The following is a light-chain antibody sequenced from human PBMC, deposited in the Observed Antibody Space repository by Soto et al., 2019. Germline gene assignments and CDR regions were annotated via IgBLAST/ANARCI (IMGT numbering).Light chain of an antibody. CDR1: QSLSSW. CDR2: MAS. CDR3: QHYNSYPVT. J-gene: IGKJ1*01. V-gene: IGKV1-5*03. Sequence: DIQMTQSPSTLSASVGDRVTITCRASQSLSSWLAWYQQNPGQAPKLIIYMASSLESGVPSRFSGSGSETEFTLTINSLQPDDFATYFCQHYNSYPVTLGQGTKVEIK.